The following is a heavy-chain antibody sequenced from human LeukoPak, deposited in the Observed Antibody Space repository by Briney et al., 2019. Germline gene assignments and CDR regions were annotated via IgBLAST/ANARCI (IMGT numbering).Heavy chain of an antibody. V-gene: IGHV3-23*01. CDR1: GFTFANSA. CDR2: ISVGGAST. J-gene: IGHJ4*02. Sequence: GGSLRLSCAASGFTFANSAMTWVRQAPGKGLEWVSTISVGGASTYYADSVKGRFTISRDNSKNTLYLQMNSLRAEDTAVYYCAKDGYGDYVYYFDYWGQGTLVTVSS. D-gene: IGHD4-17*01. CDR3: AKDGYGDYVYYFDY.